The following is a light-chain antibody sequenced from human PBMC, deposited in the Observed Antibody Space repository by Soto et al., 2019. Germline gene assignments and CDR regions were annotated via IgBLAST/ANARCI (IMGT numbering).Light chain of an antibody. CDR2: DAS. J-gene: IGKJ4*01. CDR3: QQSSNWPLLT. V-gene: IGKV3-11*01. CDR1: QSVSTY. Sequence: EIVLTQSPATLSLSPGERATLSCRASQSVSTYFAWYQQKPGQAPRLLIYDASNRATGVPARFSGSGSGTDFTLTISSLEPEDFAVYYCQQSSNWPLLTFGGGTKVDIK.